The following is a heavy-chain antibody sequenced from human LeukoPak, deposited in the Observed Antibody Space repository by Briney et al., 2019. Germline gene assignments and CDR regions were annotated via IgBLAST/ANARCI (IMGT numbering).Heavy chain of an antibody. J-gene: IGHJ4*02. CDR2: IYSNGNT. V-gene: IGHV3-53*01. CDR3: ARAFLEAAGFWDC. D-gene: IGHD6-13*01. Sequence: GGSLRLSCSASGFAVSDNYMSWVRRAPGKGLEWVSIIYSNGNTYYADSVKGRFTISRDNSKNTLYLQMNSLRAEDTAVYYCARAFLEAAGFWDCWGQGTLVTVSS. CDR1: GFAVSDNY.